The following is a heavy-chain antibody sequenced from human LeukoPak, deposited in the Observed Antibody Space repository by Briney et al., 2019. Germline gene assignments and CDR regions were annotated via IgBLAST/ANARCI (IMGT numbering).Heavy chain of an antibody. CDR2: INPSGGST. J-gene: IGHJ4*02. CDR3: ARVSSSYGYFDY. CDR1: GYTFTSYY. V-gene: IGHV1-46*01. D-gene: IGHD5-18*01. Sequence: ASVKVSCKASGYTFTSYYMRWVRQAPGQGLEWMGIINPSGGSTSYAQKFQGRVTMTRDTSTSTVYMELSSLRSEDTAVYYCARVSSSYGYFDYWSQGTLVTVSS.